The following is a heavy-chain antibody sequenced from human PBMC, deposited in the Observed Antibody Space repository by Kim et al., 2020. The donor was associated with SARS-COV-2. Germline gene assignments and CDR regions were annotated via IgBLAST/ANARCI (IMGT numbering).Heavy chain of an antibody. CDR2: IYYSGST. CDR3: ARESRMKYSSRDDAFDI. V-gene: IGHV4-39*07. CDR1: GGSISSSSYY. J-gene: IGHJ3*02. Sequence: SETLSLTCTVSGGSISSSSYYWGWIRQPPGKGLEWIGSIYYSGSTYYNPSLKSRVTISVDTSKNQFSLKLSSVTAADTAVYYCARESRMKYSSRDDAFDIWGQGTMVTVSS. D-gene: IGHD6-13*01.